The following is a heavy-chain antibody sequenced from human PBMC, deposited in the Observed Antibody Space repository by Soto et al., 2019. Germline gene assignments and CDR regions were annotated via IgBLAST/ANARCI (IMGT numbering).Heavy chain of an antibody. J-gene: IGHJ4*02. V-gene: IGHV3-23*01. CDR2: ISGSGGST. Sequence: PGGSLRLSCAASGFTFSSYAMSWVRQAPGKGLEWVSAISGSGGSTYYADSVKGRFTISRDNSKNTLYLQMNSLRAEDTAVYYCAKGRLFTLDYSKYVRGGIEFDYWGQGTLVTVSS. D-gene: IGHD4-4*01. CDR3: AKGRLFTLDYSKYVRGGIEFDY. CDR1: GFTFSSYA.